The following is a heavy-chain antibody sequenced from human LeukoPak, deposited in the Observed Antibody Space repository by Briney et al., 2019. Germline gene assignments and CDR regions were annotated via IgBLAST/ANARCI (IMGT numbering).Heavy chain of an antibody. CDR1: GVSVSMSDYY. CDR3: ARSRYFGLGRYYNWSFGS. J-gene: IGHJ4*02. CDR2: IYYSGST. V-gene: IGHV4-30-4*01. Sequence: PSETLSLTCTVSGVSVSMSDYYWAWIRQPPGKSLEWVGCIYYSGSTYYNPSPQSRVTMSVDTSKSQFSLKLSSVTAADTAVYYCARSRYFGLGRYYNWSFGSWGQGTLVTVSS. D-gene: IGHD3-10*01.